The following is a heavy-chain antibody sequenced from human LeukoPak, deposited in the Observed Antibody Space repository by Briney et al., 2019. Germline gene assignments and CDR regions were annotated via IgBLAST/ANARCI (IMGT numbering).Heavy chain of an antibody. CDR3: ATGVVVTTGLDY. CDR1: GYTFTGYY. CDR2: INPNSGGT. Sequence: ASVKVSCKASGYTFTGYYMHWVRQAPGQGLEWMGWINPNSGGTNYAQKFQGRVTMTRDTSTRTAYMELRRLRSDDTAGYYCATGVVVTTGLDYWGQGTLVTVSS. D-gene: IGHD3-22*01. V-gene: IGHV1-2*02. J-gene: IGHJ4*02.